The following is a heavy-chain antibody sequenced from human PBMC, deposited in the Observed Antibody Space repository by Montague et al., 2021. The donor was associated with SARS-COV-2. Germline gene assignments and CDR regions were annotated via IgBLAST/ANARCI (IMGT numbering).Heavy chain of an antibody. Sequence: SETLSLTCTVSGDSISSSSYNWAWIRQPPGKGLEWIGTVHYSGRPYYNPSLKSRVTIYVDTSKNQLSLKLSSVTAADTAVYYCMRHVHMTCPELSPGFDYWGQGTLVTVSS. D-gene: IGHD1-1*01. CDR2: VHYSGRP. CDR1: GDSISSSSYN. CDR3: MRHVHMTCPELSPGFDY. V-gene: IGHV4-39*01. J-gene: IGHJ4*02.